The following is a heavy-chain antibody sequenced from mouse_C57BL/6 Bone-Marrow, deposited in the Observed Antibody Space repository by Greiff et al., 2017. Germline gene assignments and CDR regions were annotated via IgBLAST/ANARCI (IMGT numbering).Heavy chain of an antibody. CDR3: ARDRRAYYSNWNYFDY. J-gene: IGHJ2*01. D-gene: IGHD2-5*01. CDR1: GFTFSSYA. V-gene: IGHV5-4*01. Sequence: EVQGVESGGGLVKPGGSLKLSCAASGFTFSSYAMSWVRQTPEKRLEWVATISDGGSYTYYPDNVQGRFTISRDNAKNNLYLQMSHLKSEDTAMYYCARDRRAYYSNWNYFDYWGQGTTLTVSS. CDR2: ISDGGSYT.